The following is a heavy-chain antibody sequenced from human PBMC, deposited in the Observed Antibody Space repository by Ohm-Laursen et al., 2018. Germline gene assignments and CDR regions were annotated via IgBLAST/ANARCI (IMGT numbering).Heavy chain of an antibody. J-gene: IGHJ3*02. D-gene: IGHD7-27*01. CDR3: ARDGTGSNAFDI. V-gene: IGHV3-11*01. Sequence: SLRLSCSASGFTVSTHYMSWIRQAPGKGLEWVSYISSSGSTIYYADSVKGRFTISRDNAKSSLYLQMNSLRAEDTAVYYCARDGTGSNAFDIWGQGTMVTVSS. CDR2: ISSSGSTI. CDR1: GFTVSTHY.